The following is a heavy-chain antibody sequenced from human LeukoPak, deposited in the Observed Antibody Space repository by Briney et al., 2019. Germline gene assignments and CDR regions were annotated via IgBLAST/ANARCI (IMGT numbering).Heavy chain of an antibody. CDR2: IYYSGST. CDR3: ASAQRYSGYVYYYYGMDV. Sequence: PSETLSLTCTVSGVSISSGDYYWSWIRQPPGKGLEWIRYIYYSGSTYYNPSLKSRVTISVDTSKNQFSLKLSSVTAADTAVYYCASAQRYSGYVYYYYGMDVWGQGTTVTVSS. V-gene: IGHV4-30-4*01. CDR1: GVSISSGDYY. D-gene: IGHD5-12*01. J-gene: IGHJ6*02.